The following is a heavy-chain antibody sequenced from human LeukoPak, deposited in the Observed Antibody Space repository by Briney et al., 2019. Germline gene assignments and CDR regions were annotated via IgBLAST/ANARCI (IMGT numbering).Heavy chain of an antibody. D-gene: IGHD5-12*01. V-gene: IGHV3-74*01. Sequence: GGSLRLSCAASGFTLSTYWMHWVRQGPGKGLVWVSRINGEGSSTSYADSVKGRFTISRDNAKNTVYLQMNSLRAEDTAVYCCARGGSGYDWGAYWGQGTLVTVSS. CDR3: ARGGSGYDWGAY. J-gene: IGHJ4*02. CDR2: INGEGSST. CDR1: GFTLSTYW.